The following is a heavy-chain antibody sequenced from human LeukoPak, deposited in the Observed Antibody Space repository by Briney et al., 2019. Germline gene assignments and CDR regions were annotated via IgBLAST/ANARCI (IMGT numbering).Heavy chain of an antibody. Sequence: GASVKVSCKASGYTFTSYGISWVRQAPGQGLEWMGWISAYNGNTNYAQKLQGRVTMTTDTSTSTAYMELSSLRSEDTAVYYCATGTKYCSGTSCYPHFAYWGQGTLVTVSS. CDR1: GYTFTSYG. CDR3: ATGTKYCSGTSCYPHFAY. J-gene: IGHJ4*02. D-gene: IGHD2-2*01. V-gene: IGHV1-18*01. CDR2: ISAYNGNT.